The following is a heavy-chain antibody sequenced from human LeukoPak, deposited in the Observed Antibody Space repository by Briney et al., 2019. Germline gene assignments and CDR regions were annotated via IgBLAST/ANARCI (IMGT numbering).Heavy chain of an antibody. CDR1: GGSISSYY. CDR2: MYYRGNT. D-gene: IGHD6-6*01. CDR3: ASEGSIAGGYFDY. V-gene: IGHV4-59*12. J-gene: IGHJ4*02. Sequence: SETLSLTCTVSGGSISSYYWSWIRQPPGKGLEWIGCMYYRGNTNYDPSLKSRVTISVDTSKNQFSLKLSSVTAADTAVYYCASEGSIAGGYFDYWGQGTLVTVSS.